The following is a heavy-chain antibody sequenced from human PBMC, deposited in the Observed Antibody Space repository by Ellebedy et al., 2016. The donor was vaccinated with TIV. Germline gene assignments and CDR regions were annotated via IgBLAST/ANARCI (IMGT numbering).Heavy chain of an antibody. D-gene: IGHD3-22*01. V-gene: IGHV3-23*01. Sequence: PGGSLRLSCAASGFTFRSYAMSWVRQAPGKGLEWVSTISGNAGNTYYADSVKGRFTISRDNSKNTLYLQMNSLRAEDTAVYYCAKGRGGGSDSSAPRYYFDYWGLGTLVTVSS. CDR2: ISGNAGNT. J-gene: IGHJ4*02. CDR3: AKGRGGGSDSSAPRYYFDY. CDR1: GFTFRSYA.